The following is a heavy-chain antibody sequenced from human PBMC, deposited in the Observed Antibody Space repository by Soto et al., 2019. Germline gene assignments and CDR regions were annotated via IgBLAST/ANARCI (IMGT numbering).Heavy chain of an antibody. CDR2: IYDSGNT. CDR3: ATCQLGEYYYAMDN. Sequence: PSETLSLTCGVSGDSITTYKWWTWVRQTPGKGLEWIGEIYDSGNTRYNPSLKSRVTISKDTSKNELSLKLNSVTVADTAVYYCATCQLGEYYYAMDNWGQGTTVTVSS. J-gene: IGHJ6*02. V-gene: IGHV4-4*02. D-gene: IGHD7-27*01. CDR1: GDSITTYKW.